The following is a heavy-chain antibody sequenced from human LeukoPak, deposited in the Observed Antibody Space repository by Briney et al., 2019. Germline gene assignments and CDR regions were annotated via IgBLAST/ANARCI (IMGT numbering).Heavy chain of an antibody. CDR2: IWYDGSNK. J-gene: IGHJ6*02. CDR1: GXTFNSYG. CDR3: ASRFRSGYFYGMDV. V-gene: IGHV3-33*01. D-gene: IGHD6-19*01. Sequence: GGSLRLSCAASGXTFNSYGMHWVRQAPGKGLEWVAVIWYDGSNKYYADSVKGRFTISRDNSKNTLYLQLNSLRAEDTAVYYCASRFRSGYFYGMDVWGQGTTVTVSS.